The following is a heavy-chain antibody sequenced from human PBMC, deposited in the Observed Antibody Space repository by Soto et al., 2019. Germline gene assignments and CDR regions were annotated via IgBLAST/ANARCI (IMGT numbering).Heavy chain of an antibody. D-gene: IGHD3-9*01. CDR2: IYYSGSI. CDR3: AGNIATWTTVVRYLDAA. J-gene: IGHJ5*02. V-gene: IGHV4-30-4*01. Sequence: QEQLQESGPGLENPSQPLYLACNVSGASISSGDYYWSWIRQPPGQDLELFGSIYYSGSIYYSPPRKSQVTLSVDASKNHFSLTLSAVTAADTAVYYCAGNIATWTTVVRYLDAAWGQGTLVTVSS. CDR1: GASISSGDYY.